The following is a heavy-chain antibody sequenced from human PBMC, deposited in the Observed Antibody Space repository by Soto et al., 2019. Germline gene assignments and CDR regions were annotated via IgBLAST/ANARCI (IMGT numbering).Heavy chain of an antibody. CDR1: GGTFSSYT. D-gene: IGHD3-9*01. CDR2: IIPILGIA. Sequence: QVQLVQSGAEVKKPGSSVKVSCKASGGTFSSYTISWVRQAPGQGLEWMGRIIPILGIANYAQKFQSRVTITADKSTSTAYMELSSLRSEDTAVYYCATQGGSYDIVTGPIFDSWGQGTLVTVAS. CDR3: ATQGGSYDIVTGPIFDS. J-gene: IGHJ4*02. V-gene: IGHV1-69*02.